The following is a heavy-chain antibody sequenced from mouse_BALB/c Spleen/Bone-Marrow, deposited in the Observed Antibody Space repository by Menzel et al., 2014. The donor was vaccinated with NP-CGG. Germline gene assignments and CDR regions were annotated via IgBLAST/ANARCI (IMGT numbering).Heavy chain of an antibody. CDR2: IDPANGNT. J-gene: IGHJ2*01. CDR3: ARGGLYDGSDY. CDR1: GFNIKDTY. V-gene: IGHV14-3*02. D-gene: IGHD2-3*01. Sequence: VQLQQSGAELVKPGASVKLSCTASGFNIKDTYMHWVKQRPEQGLEWIGRIDPANGNTKYDPKFQGKATITADTSSNPAYLQLSSLTSEDTAVYYCARGGLYDGSDYWGQGTTLTVSS.